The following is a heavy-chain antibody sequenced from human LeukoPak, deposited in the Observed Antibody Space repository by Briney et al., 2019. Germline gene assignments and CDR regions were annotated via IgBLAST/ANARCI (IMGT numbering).Heavy chain of an antibody. J-gene: IGHJ4*02. D-gene: IGHD3/OR15-3a*01. V-gene: IGHV3-23*01. CDR1: GFTLREYA. CDR2: FSGSADGT. CDR3: ARTISFDFWTDSAPDF. Sequence: GGSLSLSCEPSGFTLREYALSWVRKAPGKGLEGFPPFSGSADGTYYADSVRGRFTISRDNSKSTLFLQMNSLRAEDTAVYYCARTISFDFWTDSAPDFWGQGTLVTVSS.